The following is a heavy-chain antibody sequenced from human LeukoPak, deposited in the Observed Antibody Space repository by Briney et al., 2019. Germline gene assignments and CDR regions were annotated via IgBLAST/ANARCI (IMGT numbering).Heavy chain of an antibody. CDR1: GGSISSGGYY. V-gene: IGHV4-30-2*01. CDR3: AREDVVLRFLEW. D-gene: IGHD3-3*01. J-gene: IGHJ4*02. CDR2: IYHSGST. Sequence: SETLSLTCTVSGGSISSGGYYWSWIRQPPGKGLEWIGYIYHSGSTYYNPSLKSRVTISVDRSKNQFSLKLSSVTAADTAVYYCAREDVVLRFLEWGGQGTLVTVSS.